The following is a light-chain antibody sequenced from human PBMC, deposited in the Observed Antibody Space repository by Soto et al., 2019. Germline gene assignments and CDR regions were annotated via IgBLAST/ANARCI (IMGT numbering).Light chain of an antibody. Sequence: DIQLTQSPSFLSASVGDRVTITCRASQGISSYLAWYQQKPEKAPKLLIYAASTLQSGVPSRFSGSGSGTEFTLTISSLQPEDFATYYCQQLNSYPLTFGGGTKVEI. CDR3: QQLNSYPLT. V-gene: IGKV1-9*01. CDR1: QGISSY. J-gene: IGKJ4*01. CDR2: AAS.